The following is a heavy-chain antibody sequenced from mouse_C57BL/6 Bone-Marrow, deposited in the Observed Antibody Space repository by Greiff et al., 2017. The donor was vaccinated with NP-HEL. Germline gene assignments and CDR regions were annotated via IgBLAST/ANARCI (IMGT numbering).Heavy chain of an antibody. V-gene: IGHV5-4*01. Sequence: EVKVEESGGGLVKPGGSLKLSCAASGFTFSSYAMSWVRQTPEKRLEWVATISDGGSYTYYPDNVKGRFTISRDNAKNNLYLQMSHLKSEDTAMYYCARDPLYSAMDYWGQGTSVTVSS. CDR2: ISDGGSYT. J-gene: IGHJ4*01. CDR3: ARDPLYSAMDY. CDR1: GFTFSSYA. D-gene: IGHD2-1*01.